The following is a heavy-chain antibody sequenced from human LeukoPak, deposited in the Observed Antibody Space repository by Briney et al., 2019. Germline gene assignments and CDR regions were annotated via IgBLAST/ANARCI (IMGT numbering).Heavy chain of an antibody. CDR3: ARHARGYYGPADWFDP. V-gene: IGHV4-39*01. Sequence: SETLSLTCAVYGGSFSGYYWGWIRQPPGKGLEWIGSIYYSGSTYYNPSLKSRVTISVDTSKNQFSLKLSSVTAADTAVYSCARHARGYYGPADWFDPWGQGTLVTVSS. D-gene: IGHD3-10*01. CDR1: GGSFSGYY. J-gene: IGHJ5*02. CDR2: IYYSGST.